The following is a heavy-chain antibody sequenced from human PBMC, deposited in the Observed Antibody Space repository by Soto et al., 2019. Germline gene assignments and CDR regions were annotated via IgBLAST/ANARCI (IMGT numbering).Heavy chain of an antibody. CDR1: GFTFSSYG. CDR3: AKGQAPGAAGNGFDP. CDR2: ISYDGSNK. Sequence: GGSLRLSCAASGFTFSSYGMHWVRQAPGKGLEWVAVISYDGSNKYYADSVKGRFTISRDNSKNTLYLQMNSLRAEDTAVYYCAKGQAPGAAGNGFDPWGQGTLVTVSS. J-gene: IGHJ5*02. V-gene: IGHV3-30*18. D-gene: IGHD6-13*01.